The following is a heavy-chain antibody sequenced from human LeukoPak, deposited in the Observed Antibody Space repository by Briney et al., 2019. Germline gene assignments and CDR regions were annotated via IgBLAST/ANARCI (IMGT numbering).Heavy chain of an antibody. Sequence: ASVKVSCKASGYTFPGYYMHWVRQAPGQGLEWMGWIDPNSGGTNYAQKFQGRVTMTRDTSISTAYMELSRLRSDDTAVYYCARDKSGSSGWYSYFDYWGQGTLVTVSS. CDR2: IDPNSGGT. V-gene: IGHV1-2*02. CDR1: GYTFPGYY. J-gene: IGHJ4*02. CDR3: ARDKSGSSGWYSYFDY. D-gene: IGHD6-19*01.